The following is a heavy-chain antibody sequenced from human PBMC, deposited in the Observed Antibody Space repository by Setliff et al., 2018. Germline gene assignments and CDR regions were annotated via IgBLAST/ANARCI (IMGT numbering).Heavy chain of an antibody. CDR3: AIQTGEQIVDY. D-gene: IGHD2-8*02. CDR2: IHHRGST. V-gene: IGHV4-38-2*01. CDR1: GYSISSGYY. Sequence: GTLAPTCAVSGYSISSGYYWGWIRQPPGKGLEWIGSIHHRGSTYYNPSLKSRVTTLVDTSKNHFSLKLSSVTAADTAVYYCAIQTGEQIVDYWGQGTLVTVSS. J-gene: IGHJ4*02.